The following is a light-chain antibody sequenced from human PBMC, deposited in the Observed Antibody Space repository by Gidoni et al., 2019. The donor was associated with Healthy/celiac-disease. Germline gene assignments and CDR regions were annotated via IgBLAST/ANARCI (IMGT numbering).Light chain of an antibody. Sequence: EIVLTQSPATLSLSPGERATLSCRASQSVSSYLAWYQQKPGQAPRLLIYDASNRATGIPARFSGIGSGTDFTLTSSSLEPEDFAVYYCQQRSNWPRYTFGQGTKLEIK. CDR2: DAS. J-gene: IGKJ2*01. CDR3: QQRSNWPRYT. V-gene: IGKV3-11*01. CDR1: QSVSSY.